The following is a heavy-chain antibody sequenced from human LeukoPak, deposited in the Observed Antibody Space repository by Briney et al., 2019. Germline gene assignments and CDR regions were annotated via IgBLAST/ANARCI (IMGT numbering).Heavy chain of an antibody. Sequence: GGSLRLSCAASGFTFNIYAMHWVRPAPGKGLEWVAFIWYDGSNKYYADSVKARFTFSRDNSKKTVYLQMNSLRAEDTAVYCCGRDERGYYNSSGFYGAIDFWGQGTLVTVSS. CDR1: GFTFNIYA. D-gene: IGHD3-22*01. CDR3: GRDERGYYNSSGFYGAIDF. V-gene: IGHV3-33*01. J-gene: IGHJ4*02. CDR2: IWYDGSNK.